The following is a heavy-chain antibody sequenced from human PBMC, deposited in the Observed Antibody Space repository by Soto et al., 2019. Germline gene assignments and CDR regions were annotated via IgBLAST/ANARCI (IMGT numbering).Heavy chain of an antibody. Sequence: SETLSLTCTVSGDSITTSYFYWSWIRQPPGKGLEWIGYIYNSDTTHYNPSLKSRVGISLDTSKNQISLKVRSLSDTDTAVYYCARSYCSGGSGCSAFDYYYGLDVWGQGTTVTVSS. V-gene: IGHV4-30-4*01. J-gene: IGHJ6*02. CDR1: GDSITTSYFY. CDR2: IYNSDTT. CDR3: ARSYCSGGSGCSAFDYYYGLDV. D-gene: IGHD2-15*01.